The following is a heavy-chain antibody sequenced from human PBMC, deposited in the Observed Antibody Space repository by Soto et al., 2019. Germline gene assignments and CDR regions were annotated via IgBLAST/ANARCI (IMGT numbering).Heavy chain of an antibody. CDR3: ARDDRYYYDSSGYFDY. D-gene: IGHD3-22*01. CDR2: INHSGST. V-gene: IGHV4-34*01. J-gene: IGHJ4*02. Sequence: HVQLQQWGAGLLKPSETLSLTCAVYGGSFSGYYWSWIRQPPGKGLEWIGEINHSGSTNYNPSLKSRVIVSVDTSKNQFSLKLSPVAAADTAVYYCARDDRYYYDSSGYFDYWGQGTLVTVSS. CDR1: GGSFSGYY.